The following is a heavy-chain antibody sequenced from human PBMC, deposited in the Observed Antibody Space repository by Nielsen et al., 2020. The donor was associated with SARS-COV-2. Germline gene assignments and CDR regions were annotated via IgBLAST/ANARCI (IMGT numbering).Heavy chain of an antibody. CDR2: INSDGSST. CDR1: GFTFSSYW. V-gene: IGHV3-74*01. D-gene: IGHD1-26*01. CDR3: ARADIEWETGLFWFDP. J-gene: IGHJ5*02. Sequence: GGSLTLSCAASGFTFSSYWMHWVRQAPGKGLVWVSRINSDGSSTSYADSVKGRFTISRDNAKNTLYLQMNSLRAEDTAVYYCARADIEWETGLFWFDPWGQGTLVTVSS.